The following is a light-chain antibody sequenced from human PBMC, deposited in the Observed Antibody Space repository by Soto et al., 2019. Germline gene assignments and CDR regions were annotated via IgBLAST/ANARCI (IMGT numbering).Light chain of an antibody. CDR3: QQVKTYPRT. V-gene: IGKV1-39*01. CDR2: AAS. CDR1: QSISTY. Sequence: DIQMTQSPSSLSASVGDRVTITCRAGQSISTYLHWYQQKPGKAPKLLIHAASNLQSGVPSRFSGSGSGTDFTLTISSLQPEDFATYYCQQVKTYPRTFGGGTKVEIK. J-gene: IGKJ4*01.